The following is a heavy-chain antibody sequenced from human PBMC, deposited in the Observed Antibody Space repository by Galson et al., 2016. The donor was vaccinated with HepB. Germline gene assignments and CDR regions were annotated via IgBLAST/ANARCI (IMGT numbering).Heavy chain of an antibody. CDR1: GFTFSSYA. V-gene: IGHV3-30-3*01. J-gene: IGHJ6*02. Sequence: SLRLSCAASGFTFSSYAMHWVRQAPGKGLEWVAVISYDGSNKYYADSVKGRFTISRDNSKNTPYLQMNSLRAEDTAVYYCARKELYYYYYGMDVWGQGTTVTVSS. CDR3: ARKELYYYYYGMDV. D-gene: IGHD1-7*01. CDR2: ISYDGSNK.